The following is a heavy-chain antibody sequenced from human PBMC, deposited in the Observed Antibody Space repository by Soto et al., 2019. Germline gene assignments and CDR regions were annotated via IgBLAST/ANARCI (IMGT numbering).Heavy chain of an antibody. CDR1: GCTFSSYW. V-gene: IGHV3-7*03. CDR3: ASNSVRGWFGP. CDR2: IKHYGMGK. D-gene: IGHD3-10*01. J-gene: IGHJ5*02. Sequence: GGALRLSCAASGCTFSSYWMSWGRQAPGEGREWVANIKHYGMGKYYVGSVKGRFTISRDNAKNSLYLQMNSLRAEATAVYYCASNSVRGWFGPWDQGTLVTVSS.